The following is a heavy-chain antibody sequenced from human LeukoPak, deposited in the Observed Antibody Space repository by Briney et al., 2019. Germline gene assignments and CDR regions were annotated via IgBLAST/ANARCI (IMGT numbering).Heavy chain of an antibody. Sequence: GGSLRLSCAASGFTFDDYAMHWVRQAPGKGLEWVSGISWNSGSIDYAASVKGRFIISRDNAKNSLYLQMNSLRAEDTALYYCAKDWGPAGPVSWENFDYWGQGTLVTVSS. J-gene: IGHJ4*02. CDR3: AKDWGPAGPVSWENFDY. D-gene: IGHD3-10*01. CDR1: GFTFDDYA. CDR2: ISWNSGSI. V-gene: IGHV3-9*01.